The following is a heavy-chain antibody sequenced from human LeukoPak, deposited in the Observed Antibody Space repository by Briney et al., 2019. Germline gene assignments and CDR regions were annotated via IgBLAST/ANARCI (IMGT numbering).Heavy chain of an antibody. D-gene: IGHD3-10*01. Sequence: GGSLRLSCAASGFTFSDYYMSWIRQAQGKGLEWVSYISSSGSTIYYADSVKGRFTISRDNAKNSLYLQMNSLRAEDTALYYCAKDYPYGSGSFGGAFDIWGQGTMDTVSS. V-gene: IGHV3-11*01. CDR1: GFTFSDYY. CDR2: ISSSGSTI. CDR3: AKDYPYGSGSFGGAFDI. J-gene: IGHJ3*02.